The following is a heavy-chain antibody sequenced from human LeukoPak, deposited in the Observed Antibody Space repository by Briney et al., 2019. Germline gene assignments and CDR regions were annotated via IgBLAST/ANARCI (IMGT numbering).Heavy chain of an antibody. CDR3: AKDPRYCSSTSCYRNYYYYMDV. CDR2: ISSSSSYI. CDR1: GFTVSSNY. J-gene: IGHJ6*03. Sequence: GGSLRLSCAASGFTVSSNYMSWVRQAPGKGLEWVSSISSSSSYIYYADSVKGRFTISRDNAKNSLYLQMNSLRAEDTAVYYCAKDPRYCSSTSCYRNYYYYMDVWGKGTTVTVSS. D-gene: IGHD2-2*02. V-gene: IGHV3-21*01.